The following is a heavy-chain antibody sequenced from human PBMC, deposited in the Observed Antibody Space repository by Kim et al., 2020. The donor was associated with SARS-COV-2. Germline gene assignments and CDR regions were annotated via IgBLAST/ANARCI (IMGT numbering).Heavy chain of an antibody. CDR3: TRTSLLGTAAEADY. CDR1: GFTFSNYG. V-gene: IGHV3-30*03. J-gene: IGHJ4*02. D-gene: IGHD6-13*01. Sequence: GGSLRLSCAASGFTFSNYGMHWVRQAPGKGLEWVAVISYDGSDKYYADSVEGRFTISRDNSKNTLYLQMNSLRNEDTAIYYCTRTSLLGTAAEADYWGQGTLVTVSS. CDR2: ISYDGSDK.